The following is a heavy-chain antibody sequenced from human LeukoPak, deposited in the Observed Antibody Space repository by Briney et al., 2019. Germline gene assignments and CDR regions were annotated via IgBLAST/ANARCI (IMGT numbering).Heavy chain of an antibody. CDR1: GFTFSSYG. CDR2: IWYDGSNK. J-gene: IGHJ4*02. V-gene: IGHV3-33*01. CDR3: ARVEMGATSFDY. Sequence: PGGSLRLSCAASGFTFSSYGMHWVRQAPGKGLEWVAVIWYDGSNKYYADSVKGRFTISRDNSKNTLYLQMNSLRAEGTAVYYCARVEMGATSFDYWGQGTLVTVSS. D-gene: IGHD1-26*01.